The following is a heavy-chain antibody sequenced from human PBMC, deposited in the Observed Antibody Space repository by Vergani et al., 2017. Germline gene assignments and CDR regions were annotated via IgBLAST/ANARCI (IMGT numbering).Heavy chain of an antibody. D-gene: IGHD2-21*01. J-gene: IGHJ4*02. Sequence: EVQLVESGGGLVQPGGSLRLSCAASGFTFSSYWMSWVRQAPGKGLEWVANIKQDGSEKYYVDSVKGRFTISRDNAKNSLYLQMNSLRAEDTALYYCARDFRPKSVVRDPGYWGQGTMVTVSS. CDR1: GFTFSSYW. CDR2: IKQDGSEK. CDR3: ARDFRPKSVVRDPGY. V-gene: IGHV3-7*03.